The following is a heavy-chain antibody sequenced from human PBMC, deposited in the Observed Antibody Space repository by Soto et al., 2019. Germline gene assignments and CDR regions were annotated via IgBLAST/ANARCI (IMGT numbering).Heavy chain of an antibody. J-gene: IGHJ6*02. CDR2: INHSGST. Sequence: SETLSLTCAVYGGSFSGYYWSWIRQPPGKGLEWIGEINHSGSTNYNPSLKSRVTISVDTSKNQFSLKLSSVTAADTAVYYCAREIAVAPYYYYGMDVWGQGTTVTVYS. CDR1: GGSFSGYY. D-gene: IGHD6-19*01. V-gene: IGHV4-34*01. CDR3: AREIAVAPYYYYGMDV.